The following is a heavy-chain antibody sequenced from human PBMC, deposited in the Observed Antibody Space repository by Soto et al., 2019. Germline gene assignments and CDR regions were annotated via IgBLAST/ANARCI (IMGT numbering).Heavy chain of an antibody. V-gene: IGHV3-7*05. Sequence: EVQLVESGGDLVQPGGSLRLSCAASGFTFSTHWMSWVRQAPGKGLELVANINDDGSERNYADSVRGRFSVSRDNAKNSLFLQMSGLRVEETALYYCAKDVRWGQGTQVTVSS. CDR2: INDDGSER. CDR3: AKDVR. CDR1: GFTFSTHW. J-gene: IGHJ4*02.